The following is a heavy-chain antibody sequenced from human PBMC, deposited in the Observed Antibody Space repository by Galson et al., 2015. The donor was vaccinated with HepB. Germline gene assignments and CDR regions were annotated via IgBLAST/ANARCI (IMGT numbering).Heavy chain of an antibody. J-gene: IGHJ4*02. CDR3: ARQGNFDLFFPDY. V-gene: IGHV4-39*01. CDR2: IYYSGST. CDR1: GGSISSSSYY. Sequence: SETLSLTCTVSGGSISSSSYYWGWIRQPPGKGLEWIGSIYYSGSTYYNPSLKSRVTISVDTSKNQFSLKLSSVTAADTAVYYCARQGNFDLFFPDYWGQGTLVTVSS. D-gene: IGHD1-7*01.